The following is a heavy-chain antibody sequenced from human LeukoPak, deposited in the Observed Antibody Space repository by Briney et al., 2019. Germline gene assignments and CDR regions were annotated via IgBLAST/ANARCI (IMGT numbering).Heavy chain of an antibody. Sequence: ASVKVSCKASGYTFTSYYMHWVRQAPGQGLEWMGIINPSGGSTSYAQKFQGRVTMTRDTPTNTVYMELSSLRSEDTAVYYCARERYSSSWYREPVDYWGQGTLVTVSS. CDR2: INPSGGST. V-gene: IGHV1-46*03. CDR1: GYTFTSYY. J-gene: IGHJ4*02. CDR3: ARERYSSSWYREPVDY. D-gene: IGHD6-13*01.